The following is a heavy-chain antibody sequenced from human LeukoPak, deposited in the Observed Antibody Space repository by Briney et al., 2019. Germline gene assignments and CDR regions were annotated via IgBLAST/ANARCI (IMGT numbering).Heavy chain of an antibody. V-gene: IGHV4-59*01. CDR2: IYYSGST. CDR3: ARDRGDSSGYYNNQNAFDI. CDR1: GGSISSYY. D-gene: IGHD3-22*01. J-gene: IGHJ3*02. Sequence: SETLSLTCTVSGGSISSYYWSWIRQPPGKGLEWIGYIYYSGSTNYNPSLKSRVTISVDTSKNQFSPKLSSVTAADTAVYYCARDRGDSSGYYNNQNAFDIWGQGTMVTVSS.